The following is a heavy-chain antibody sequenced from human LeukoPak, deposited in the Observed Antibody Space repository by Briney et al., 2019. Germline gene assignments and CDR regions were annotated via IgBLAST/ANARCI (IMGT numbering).Heavy chain of an antibody. D-gene: IGHD6-13*01. CDR2: IYSDNT. Sequence: GGSLRLSCTVSGFTVSSNSMSWVRQAPGKGLEWVSFIYSDNTHYSDSVKGRFTISRDNSKNTLYLQMNSLRADDTAVYYCARDPPPLAAAGNGDYWGQGTLVTVSS. CDR1: GFTVSSNS. CDR3: ARDPPPLAAAGNGDY. J-gene: IGHJ4*02. V-gene: IGHV3-53*01.